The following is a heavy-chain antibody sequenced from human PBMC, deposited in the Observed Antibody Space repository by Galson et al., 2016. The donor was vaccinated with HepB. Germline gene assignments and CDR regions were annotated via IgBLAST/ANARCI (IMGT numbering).Heavy chain of an antibody. J-gene: IGHJ4*02. CDR2: IKQVGSQT. Sequence: SLRLSCAASGFTFSNHWMDWVRQAPGKGLEWVANIKQVGSQTHYVDSVKGRFTISRDNAGNSLDLQMNSLRVEDTAVYYCARGRYGFNDGQIEYWGQGTLVTVSA. CDR3: ARGRYGFNDGQIEY. CDR1: GFTFSNHW. D-gene: IGHD3-10*01. V-gene: IGHV3-7*03.